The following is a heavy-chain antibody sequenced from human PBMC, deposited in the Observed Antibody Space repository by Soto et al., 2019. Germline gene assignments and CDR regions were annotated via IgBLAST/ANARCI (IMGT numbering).Heavy chain of an antibody. D-gene: IGHD6-19*01. J-gene: IGHJ5*02. CDR1: GFSLRTSGVG. Sequence: SGPTLVNPTPTLTLTCIFSGFSLRTSGVGVGWIRQPPGKALEWLGFIYWNDDKRHSPSLKSRLTITKDTSKNQVVLTMTNMDPVDTATYYCAKSGSSGWYGWFDPWGQGTLVTVSS. CDR3: AKSGSSGWYGWFDP. CDR2: IYWNDDK. V-gene: IGHV2-5*01.